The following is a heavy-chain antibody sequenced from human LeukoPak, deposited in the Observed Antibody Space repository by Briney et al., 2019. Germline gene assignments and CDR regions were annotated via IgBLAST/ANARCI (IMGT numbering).Heavy chain of an antibody. Sequence: SETLSLTCTVSGDSVNSGAYYWSWIRQPPGKGLEWIGYTHYSGSTDYNPSLKSRVTISVDTSKNQFSLKLSSVTAADTAVYYCARGLSSWYNYWGQGTLVTVSS. V-gene: IGHV4-61*08. J-gene: IGHJ4*02. CDR2: THYSGST. CDR3: ARGLSSWYNY. CDR1: GDSVNSGAYY. D-gene: IGHD6-13*01.